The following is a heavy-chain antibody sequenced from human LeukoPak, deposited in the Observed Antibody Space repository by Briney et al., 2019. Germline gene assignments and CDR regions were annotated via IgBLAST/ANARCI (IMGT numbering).Heavy chain of an antibody. J-gene: IGHJ2*01. V-gene: IGHV1-8*01. Sequence: KPGASVKVSCKASGYTFTSYDINWVRQATGQGLEWVGWMNPNSGNTGYAQKFQGRVTMTRNTSISTAYMELSSLRSEDTAVYYCARLYGDYWYFDLWGRGTLVTVSS. D-gene: IGHD4-17*01. CDR2: MNPNSGNT. CDR1: GYTFTSYD. CDR3: ARLYGDYWYFDL.